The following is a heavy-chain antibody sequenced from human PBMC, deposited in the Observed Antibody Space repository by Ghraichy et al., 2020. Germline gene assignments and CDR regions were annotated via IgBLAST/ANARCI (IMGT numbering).Heavy chain of an antibody. D-gene: IGHD2-2*01. CDR3: ARSTIVVVPAATRYNYYMDV. CDR1: GGSFSGYY. V-gene: IGHV4-34*01. CDR2: INHSGST. J-gene: IGHJ6*03. Sequence: ESLNISCAVYGGSFSGYYWSWIRQPPGKGLEWIGEINHSGSTNYNPSLKSRFTISVDTSKNQFSLKLSSVTAADTAVYYCARSTIVVVPAATRYNYYMDVWGKGTTVTVSS.